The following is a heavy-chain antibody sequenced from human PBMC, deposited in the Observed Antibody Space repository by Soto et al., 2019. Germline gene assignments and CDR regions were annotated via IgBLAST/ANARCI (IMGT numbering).Heavy chain of an antibody. CDR3: AALIVVVMYPDY. D-gene: IGHD3-22*01. J-gene: IGHJ4*02. CDR1: GFTFDNYG. V-gene: IGHV3-48*01. Sequence: PGGSLRLSCAASGFTFDNYGMSWVRQAPGKGLEWVSDISGSSSSIYYADSVKGRFTISRDNAKNSLYLQMNSLRAEDTAVYYCAALIVVVMYPDYWGQGTLVTVSS. CDR2: ISGSSSSI.